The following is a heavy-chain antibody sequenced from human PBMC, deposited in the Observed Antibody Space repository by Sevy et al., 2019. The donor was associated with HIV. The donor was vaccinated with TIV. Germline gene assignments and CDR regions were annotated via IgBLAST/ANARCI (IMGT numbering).Heavy chain of an antibody. D-gene: IGHD1-1*01. Sequence: SETLSLTCTVSGGPIGSDSYYWSWIRQPAGKGPEWIGRVYTSGTTNLNPSLKNRVTISIDTSKNLYSLELSSVTAADTAVYFCARLHSANWSAFDIWGQGTMVTVSS. CDR3: ARLHSANWSAFDI. CDR1: GGPIGSDSYY. CDR2: VYTSGTT. J-gene: IGHJ3*02. V-gene: IGHV4-61*02.